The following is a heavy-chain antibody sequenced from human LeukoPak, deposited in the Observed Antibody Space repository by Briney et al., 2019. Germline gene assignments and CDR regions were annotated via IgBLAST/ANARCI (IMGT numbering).Heavy chain of an antibody. J-gene: IGHJ4*02. CDR3: ATGYCSGDSCRRDY. CDR1: GFTFSSHW. CDR2: ITSSSHI. V-gene: IGHV3-21*01. D-gene: IGHD2-15*01. Sequence: GGSLRLSCAASGFTFSSHWMSWVRQAPGKGLEWVSGITSSSHIYYADSVKGRFTISRDNAQNSLYLQMDSLRAEDTAVYYCATGYCSGDSCRRDYWGQGTLVTVSS.